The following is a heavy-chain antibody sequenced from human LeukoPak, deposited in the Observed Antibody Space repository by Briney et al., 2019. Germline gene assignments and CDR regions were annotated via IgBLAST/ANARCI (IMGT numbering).Heavy chain of an antibody. D-gene: IGHD1-26*01. J-gene: IGHJ4*02. CDR3: AKDLGWEQADY. V-gene: IGHV3-11*01. Sequence: LSLTCTVSGGSISSSSYYMSWIRQAPGKGLEWVSYISSSGSTIYYADSVKGRFTISRDNSKNTLYLQMNSLRAEDTAVYYCAKDLGWEQADYWGQGTLVTVSS. CDR1: GGSISSSSYY. CDR2: ISSSGSTI.